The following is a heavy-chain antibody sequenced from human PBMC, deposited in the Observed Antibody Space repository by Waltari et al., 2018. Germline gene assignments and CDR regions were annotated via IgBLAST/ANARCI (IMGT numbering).Heavy chain of an antibody. CDR1: GDSVSSNSDA. CDR3: AREGDTAMVPDWFDP. J-gene: IGHJ5*02. CDR2: TYYRSKWYN. D-gene: IGHD5-18*01. Sequence: QVQLQQSGPGLVKPSQTLSLTCAIPGDSVSSNSDAWNWIGQSPSRGLEWLGRTYYRSKWYNDYALSVKSRITINPDTSKNPFSLQLNSVTPEDTAVYYCAREGDTAMVPDWFDPWGQGTLVTVSS. V-gene: IGHV6-1*01.